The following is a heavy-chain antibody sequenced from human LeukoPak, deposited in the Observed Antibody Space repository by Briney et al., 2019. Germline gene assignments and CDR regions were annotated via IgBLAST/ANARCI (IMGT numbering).Heavy chain of an antibody. V-gene: IGHV3-21*01. CDR2: ISSTSSYI. CDR3: ARAPRVVVVAANDWYFDL. D-gene: IGHD2-15*01. J-gene: IGHJ2*01. CDR1: GFTFSSYS. Sequence: PGGSLRLSCAASGFTFSSYSMNWVRQAPGKGLQWVSSISSTSSYIYYADSVKGRFTISRDNAKNTLYLQMNSLRAEDTAVYYCARAPRVVVVAANDWYFDLWGRGTLVTVSS.